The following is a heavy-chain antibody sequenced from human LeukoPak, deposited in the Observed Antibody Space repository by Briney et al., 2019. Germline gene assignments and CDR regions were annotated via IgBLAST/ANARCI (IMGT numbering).Heavy chain of an antibody. J-gene: IGHJ4*02. CDR1: GFIVSRKY. Sequence: GGSLRLSCAASGFIVSRKYMSWVRQAPGKGLEWVSVIYSGGSADYADSVKGRFTISRDNSKNTLHLQMKSLRAEDTAVYYCARDIVSSWYDYWGQGTLVTVSS. CDR2: IYSGGSA. D-gene: IGHD6-13*01. V-gene: IGHV3-66*01. CDR3: ARDIVSSWYDY.